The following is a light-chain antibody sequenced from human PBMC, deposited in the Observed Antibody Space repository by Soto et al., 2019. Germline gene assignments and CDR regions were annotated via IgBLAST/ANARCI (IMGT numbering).Light chain of an antibody. Sequence: QSALTQPPSASGTPVQRVTISCSGSSSNIGSNYVYWYQQLPGTAPKLLIYRNNQRPSGVPDRFSGSKSGTSASLAISGLRSEDEADYYCAAWDDSLSGWVFGGGTKVTVL. J-gene: IGLJ3*02. V-gene: IGLV1-47*01. CDR3: AAWDDSLSGWV. CDR1: SSNIGSNY. CDR2: RNN.